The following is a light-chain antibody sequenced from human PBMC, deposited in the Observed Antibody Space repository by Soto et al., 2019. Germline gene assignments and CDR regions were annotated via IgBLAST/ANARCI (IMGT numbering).Light chain of an antibody. CDR2: GAS. CDR1: QPISNY. V-gene: IGKV1-39*01. J-gene: IGKJ5*01. Sequence: DVQMTQSPSSLSASVGDRVTITCRASQPISNYLNWYQQKAGEAPKVLIFGASSLQSGVPSKFSGNGYGTDFTLIINYLHPDDFATYYCQQTHAVPLTFGQGTRL. CDR3: QQTHAVPLT.